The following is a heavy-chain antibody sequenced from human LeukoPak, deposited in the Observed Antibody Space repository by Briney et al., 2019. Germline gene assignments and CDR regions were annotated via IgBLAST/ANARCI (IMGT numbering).Heavy chain of an antibody. CDR1: GFSLSTSGVG. CDR2: IYWDDDK. V-gene: IGHV2-5*02. CDR3: PQRPAKIAAPGTFDY. J-gene: IGHJ4*02. D-gene: IGHD6-13*01. Sequence: ESGPTLVKPTQTLTLTCTFSGFSLSTSGVGVGWIRQPPGKALEWLALIYWDDDKRYSPSLKSRLTITKDTSKNQVVLTMTNMDPGNTAKYYGPQRPAKIAAPGTFDYGGRETRVTFPS.